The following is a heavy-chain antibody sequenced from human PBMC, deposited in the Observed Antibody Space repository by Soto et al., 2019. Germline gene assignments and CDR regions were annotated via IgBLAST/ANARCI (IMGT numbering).Heavy chain of an antibody. D-gene: IGHD6-13*01. Sequence: SETLSLTCTVSGVSISSSSYYWGWIRQPPGKGLEWIGSIYYSGSTYYNPSLKSRVTISVDTSKNQFSLKLSSVTAADTAVYYCARRVYTYFDYWGQGTLVTVSS. CDR3: ARRVYTYFDY. CDR1: GVSISSSSYY. J-gene: IGHJ4*02. CDR2: IYYSGST. V-gene: IGHV4-39*01.